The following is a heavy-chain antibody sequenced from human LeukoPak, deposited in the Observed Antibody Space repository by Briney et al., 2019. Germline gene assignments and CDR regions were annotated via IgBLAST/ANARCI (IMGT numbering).Heavy chain of an antibody. D-gene: IGHD4-17*01. J-gene: IGHJ4*02. Sequence: GGSLRLSCAASGFTFSSYWMSWVRQAPGKGLEWVANIKQDGSEKYYMDSVKGRFTISRDNAKNSLYLQMNSLRAEDTAVYYCGTTVTTGRRYWGQGTLVIVSS. CDR2: IKQDGSEK. CDR1: GFTFSSYW. V-gene: IGHV3-7*01. CDR3: GTTVTTGRRY.